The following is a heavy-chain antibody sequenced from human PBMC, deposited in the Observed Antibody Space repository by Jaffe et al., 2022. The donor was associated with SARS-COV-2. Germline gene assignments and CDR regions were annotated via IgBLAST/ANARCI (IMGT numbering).Heavy chain of an antibody. CDR3: ARSFYSGSGRDGGENDY. J-gene: IGHJ4*02. CDR2: ISSRSYTI. Sequence: EVQLVESGGGLVQPGGSLRLSCAASGFTFSNYDMNWVRQAPGKGLEWVSYISSRSYTISYADSVKGRFTISRDNAKDSLYLQMNSLRAEDTAVYYCARSFYSGSGRDGGENDYWGQGTLVTVSS. D-gene: IGHD3-10*01. CDR1: GFTFSNYD. V-gene: IGHV3-48*01.